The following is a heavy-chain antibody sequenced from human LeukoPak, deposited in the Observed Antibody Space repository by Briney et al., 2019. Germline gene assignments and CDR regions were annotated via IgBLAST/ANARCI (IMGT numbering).Heavy chain of an antibody. CDR1: GGSFSGYY. CDR3: ARVLKVVVVPTNWFDP. V-gene: IGHV4-34*01. J-gene: IGHJ5*02. Sequence: SETLSLTCAVYGGSFSGYYWSWIRQPPGKGLEWIGEINHSGSTNYNPSLKSRVTISADTSKNQFSLKLSFVTAADTAVYYCARVLKVVVVPTNWFDPWGQGTLVTVSS. CDR2: INHSGST. D-gene: IGHD2-2*01.